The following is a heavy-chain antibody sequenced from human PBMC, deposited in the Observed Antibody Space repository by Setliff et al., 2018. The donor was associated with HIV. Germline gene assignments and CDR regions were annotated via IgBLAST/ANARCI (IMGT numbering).Heavy chain of an antibody. CDR2: IYTGGST. J-gene: IGHJ4*02. D-gene: IGHD3-10*01. V-gene: IGHV4-4*08. CDR1: GGSISGFT. CDR3: ARGNYYASGLDY. Sequence: SETLSLTCTVSGGSISGFTGSWIRQSQGKGLEWIGSIYTGGSTNYNPPLKSRITIAVDTAKSQFSLKLNSVTAADTAVYYCARGNYYASGLDYWGQGTLVTVSS.